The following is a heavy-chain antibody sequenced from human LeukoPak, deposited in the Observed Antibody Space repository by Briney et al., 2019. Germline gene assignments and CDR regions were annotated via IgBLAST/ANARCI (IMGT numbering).Heavy chain of an antibody. CDR2: IYYSGST. D-gene: IGHD4-17*01. Sequence: SETLSLTCTVSGGSISSCYWSWIRQPPGKGLEWIGYIYYSGSTIYNPSLRSRVTMSVDTSKNQFSLKLSSVTAADTAVFYCARGANYGDSGLDAFDIWGQGTMVTVS. V-gene: IGHV4-59*01. CDR3: ARGANYGDSGLDAFDI. J-gene: IGHJ3*02. CDR1: GGSISSCY.